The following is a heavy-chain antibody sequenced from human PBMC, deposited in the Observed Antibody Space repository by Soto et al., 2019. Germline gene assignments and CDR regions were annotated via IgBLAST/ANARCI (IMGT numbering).Heavy chain of an antibody. CDR3: ARSGAMRVLDY. CDR2: IYYSGST. J-gene: IGHJ4*02. CDR1: GGSISSYY. D-gene: IGHD3-22*01. Sequence: QVQLQESGPGLVKPSETLSLTCTVSGGSISSYYWSWIRQPPGKGLEWIGYIYYSGSTNYNPSLKRRVTISVDTSKNQFSLKLSSVTAADTAVYYCARSGAMRVLDYWGQGTLVTVSS. V-gene: IGHV4-59*01.